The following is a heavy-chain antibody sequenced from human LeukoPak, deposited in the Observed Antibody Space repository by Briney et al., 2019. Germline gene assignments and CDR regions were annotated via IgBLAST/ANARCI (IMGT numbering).Heavy chain of an antibody. V-gene: IGHV1-8*03. CDR3: ARVGYDILTGYRAEYFQH. D-gene: IGHD3-9*01. CDR1: GYTFTSYD. CDR2: MNPNSGNT. Sequence: ASVKVSCKASGYTFTSYDINWVRQATGQGLEWMGWMNPNSGNTGYAQKFQGRVTITRNTSISTAYMELSSLRSEDTAVYYCARVGYDILTGYRAEYFQHWGQGTLVTVSS. J-gene: IGHJ1*01.